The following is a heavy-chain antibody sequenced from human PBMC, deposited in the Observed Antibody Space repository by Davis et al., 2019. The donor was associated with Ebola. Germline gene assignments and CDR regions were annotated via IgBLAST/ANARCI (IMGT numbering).Heavy chain of an antibody. D-gene: IGHD2-15*01. V-gene: IGHV4-34*01. CDR1: GRSFNGYY. CDR2: VYHSGRT. Sequence: MPSETLSLTCAVHGRSFNGYYWTWIRQPPGKGLEWIGEVYHSGRTNYNPSLKSRVSMSVDTSKNQFSMKLDSVTAADTAVYYCASDPAVAAQMGWYYFDYWGQGIPVTVSS. J-gene: IGHJ4*02. CDR3: ASDPAVAAQMGWYYFDY.